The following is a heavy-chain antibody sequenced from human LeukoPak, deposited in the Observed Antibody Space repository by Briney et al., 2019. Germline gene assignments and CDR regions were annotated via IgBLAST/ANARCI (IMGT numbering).Heavy chain of an antibody. Sequence: SETLSLTCTVSGGSISSYYWSWIRQPAGKGLEWIGRIYTSGSTNYNPSLKSRVTMSVDTSKNQFSLKLSSVTAADTAVYYCARAGTTVKYYYYYYMDVWGKGTTVTVS. CDR1: GGSISSYY. V-gene: IGHV4-4*07. J-gene: IGHJ6*03. CDR2: IYTSGST. D-gene: IGHD4-17*01. CDR3: ARAGTTVKYYYYYYMDV.